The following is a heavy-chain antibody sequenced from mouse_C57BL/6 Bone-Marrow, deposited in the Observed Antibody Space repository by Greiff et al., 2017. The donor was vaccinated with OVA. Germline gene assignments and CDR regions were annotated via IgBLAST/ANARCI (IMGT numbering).Heavy chain of an antibody. D-gene: IGHD1-1*01. CDR2: IDPANGNT. V-gene: IGHV14-3*01. CDR1: GFNIKNTY. J-gene: IGHJ1*03. CDR3: ARGGIQYYGSSYLWYFDV. Sequence: EVQLKESVAELVRPGASVKLSCTASGFNIKNTYMHWVKQRPEQGLEWIGRIDPANGNTKYAPKFQGKATITADTSSNTAYLQLSSLTSEDTAIYYCARGGIQYYGSSYLWYFDVWGTGTTVTVSS.